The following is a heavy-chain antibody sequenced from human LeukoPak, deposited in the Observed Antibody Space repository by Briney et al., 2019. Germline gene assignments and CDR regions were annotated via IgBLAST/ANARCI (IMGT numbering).Heavy chain of an antibody. CDR1: GYSFTSYW. J-gene: IGHJ4*02. D-gene: IGHD5-18*01. Sequence: GASLKISCKGSGYSFTSYWIGWVRQLPGKGLEWMGIIYPGDSDTRYSPSFQGQVTISADKSISTAYLQWSSLKASDTAMYYCARVLSRIQLWFDYWGQGTLVTVSS. V-gene: IGHV5-51*01. CDR3: ARVLSRIQLWFDY. CDR2: IYPGDSDT.